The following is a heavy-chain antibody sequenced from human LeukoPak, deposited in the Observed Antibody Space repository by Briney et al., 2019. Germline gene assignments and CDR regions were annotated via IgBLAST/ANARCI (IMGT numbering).Heavy chain of an antibody. J-gene: IGHJ4*02. CDR1: GGSFSGYY. D-gene: IGHD3-22*01. CDR3: ARNYYDSSGYYYLSPKVGHPFDY. Sequence: SETLSLTCAVYGGSFSGYYWSWIRQPPGKGLEWIGEINHSGSTYYNPSLKSRVTISVDTSKNQFSLKLSSVTAADTAVYYCARNYYDSSGYYYLSPKVGHPFDYWGQGTLVTVSS. CDR2: INHSGST. V-gene: IGHV4-34*01.